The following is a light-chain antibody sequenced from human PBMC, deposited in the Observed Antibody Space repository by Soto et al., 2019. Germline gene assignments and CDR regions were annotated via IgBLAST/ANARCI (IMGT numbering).Light chain of an antibody. CDR1: QSISFN. J-gene: IGKJ1*01. CDR2: GAS. CDR3: QQYGSSGT. Sequence: EIVMTQSPAALSVAPGGRFTLSFRASQSISFNLAWYQQKPGQAPRLLIYGASNRATGIPDRFSGSGSGTDFTLTISRLEPEDFAVYYCQQYGSSGTFGQGTKVDI. V-gene: IGKV3-20*01.